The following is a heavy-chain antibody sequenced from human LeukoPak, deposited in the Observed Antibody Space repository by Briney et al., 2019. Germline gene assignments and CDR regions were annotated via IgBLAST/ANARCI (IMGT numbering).Heavy chain of an antibody. CDR1: GFTFSSYS. CDR2: ISSSSSYI. V-gene: IGHV3-21*01. J-gene: IGHJ6*03. CDR3: ARVVVATILDYYYYMDV. Sequence: GGSLRLSCAASGFTFSSYSMNWVRQAPGKGLEWVSSISSSSSYIYYADSVKGRFTISRDYAKNSLYLQMNSLRAEDTAVYYCARVVVATILDYYYYMDVWGKGTTVTVSS. D-gene: IGHD5-12*01.